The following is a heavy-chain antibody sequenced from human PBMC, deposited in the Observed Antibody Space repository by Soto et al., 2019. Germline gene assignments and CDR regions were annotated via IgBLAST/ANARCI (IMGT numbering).Heavy chain of an antibody. V-gene: IGHV4-30-4*01. CDR3: ARDRYYGSGTYYNFYSGMDV. D-gene: IGHD3-10*01. CDR1: GGSINSGDYY. Sequence: PSETLSLTCTVSGGSINSGDYYWTWVRQPPGKDLEWIGNIFHSGSTYYTPSLQSRVTISQDTSKNHFSLKLSSVTPADTAVYYCARDRYYGSGTYYNFYSGMDVWGQGTTVTVSS. J-gene: IGHJ6*02. CDR2: IFHSGST.